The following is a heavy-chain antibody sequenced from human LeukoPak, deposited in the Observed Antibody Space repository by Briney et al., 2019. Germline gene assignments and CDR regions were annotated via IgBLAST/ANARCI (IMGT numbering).Heavy chain of an antibody. Sequence: PSETLSLTCAVSGGSISSSNWWSWVRQPPGKGLEWIGEIYHSGSTNYNPSLKSRVTISVDKSKNQFSLKLSSVTAADTAVYYCARDDAVGTARGWFDPWGQGTLVTVSS. D-gene: IGHD5-18*01. J-gene: IGHJ5*02. CDR1: GGSISSSNW. CDR3: ARDDAVGTARGWFDP. V-gene: IGHV4-4*02. CDR2: IYHSGST.